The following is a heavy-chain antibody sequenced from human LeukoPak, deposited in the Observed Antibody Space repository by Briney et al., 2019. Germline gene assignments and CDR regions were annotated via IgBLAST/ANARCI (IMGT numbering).Heavy chain of an antibody. CDR3: ARDVDLNPVF. D-gene: IGHD3/OR15-3a*01. J-gene: IGHJ4*02. Sequence: PAGTLSLSCAASGFTCSGYGLSRLRQAPGLGLEWVLGINGSGTSTYYADPVKGRITISRAISKNTLYLQVHSPSGKDTDDYYGARDVDLNPVFWCQGTLVTVSS. V-gene: IGHV3-23*01. CDR2: INGSGTST. CDR1: GFTCSGYG.